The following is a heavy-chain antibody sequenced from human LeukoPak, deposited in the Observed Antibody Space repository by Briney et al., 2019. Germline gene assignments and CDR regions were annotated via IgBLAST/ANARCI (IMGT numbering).Heavy chain of an antibody. Sequence: PSETLSLTCAVYGGSFSGYYWSWIRQPPGKGLEWIGEINHSGSTNYNPSLKSRVTISVDTSKNQFSLKLSSVTAADTAVYYCARGEVTLVGAPWLTPYNWFDPWGQGTLVTVSS. CDR2: INHSGST. J-gene: IGHJ5*02. V-gene: IGHV4-34*01. CDR1: GGSFSGYY. CDR3: ARGEVTLVGAPWLTPYNWFDP. D-gene: IGHD3-10*01.